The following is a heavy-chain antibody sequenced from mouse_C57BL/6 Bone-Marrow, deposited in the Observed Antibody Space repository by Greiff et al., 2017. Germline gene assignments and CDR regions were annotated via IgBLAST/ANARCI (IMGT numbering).Heavy chain of an antibody. CDR2: SRNKANDYTT. CDR3: ARDEDGNYPFAY. J-gene: IGHJ3*01. Sequence: EVKLMESGGGLVQSGRSLRLSCATSGFTFSDFYMEWVRQAPGKGLEWIAASRNKANDYTTEYSASVKGRFIVSRDTSQSILYLQMNALRAEDTAIYYCARDEDGNYPFAYWGQGTLVTVSA. V-gene: IGHV7-1*01. D-gene: IGHD2-1*01. CDR1: GFTFSDFY.